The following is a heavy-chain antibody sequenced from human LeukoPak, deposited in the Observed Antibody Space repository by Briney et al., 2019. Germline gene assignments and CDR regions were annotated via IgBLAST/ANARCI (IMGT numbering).Heavy chain of an antibody. CDR1: GFTFSSYA. J-gene: IGHJ4*02. D-gene: IGHD1-26*01. V-gene: IGHV3-23*01. Sequence: GGSLRLSCAASGFTFSSYAMSWVRHAPGEGLEWDSAISGSGGSTYYADSVKGRFTISRDNSKNTLYLQMNSLRLEDTAVYYCAIQGSGSIVNYYWGQGTLVTVSS. CDR3: AIQGSGSIVNYY. CDR2: ISGSGGST.